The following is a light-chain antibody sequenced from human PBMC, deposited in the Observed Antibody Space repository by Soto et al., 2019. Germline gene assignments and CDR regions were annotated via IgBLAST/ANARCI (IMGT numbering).Light chain of an antibody. CDR2: TAS. J-gene: IGKJ4*01. Sequence: DIQMTQSPSSVSASVGDRVTITCRASQDISDYLAWYQHKPGKAPKVLFYTASTLQSGVPSRFSGSGSGTDFTLTINSLQPEDFATYFCQQASSFPLTFGGGTKVEIK. CDR3: QQASSFPLT. V-gene: IGKV1-12*01. CDR1: QDISDY.